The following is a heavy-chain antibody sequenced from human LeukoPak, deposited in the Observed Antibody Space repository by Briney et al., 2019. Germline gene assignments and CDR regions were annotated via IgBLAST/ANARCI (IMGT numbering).Heavy chain of an antibody. CDR2: IFISGNT. CDR1: GGSISSYY. CDR3: ARSVGGSYYNYYMDV. D-gene: IGHD1-26*01. J-gene: IGHJ6*03. Sequence: SETLSLTCTVSGGSISSYYWSWIRQPAGKGLEWIGRIFISGNTNYNPSLKSRGTISVDTSKNQFSLKLSSVTAADTAVYYCARSVGGSYYNYYMDVWGKGTTVTVSS. V-gene: IGHV4-4*07.